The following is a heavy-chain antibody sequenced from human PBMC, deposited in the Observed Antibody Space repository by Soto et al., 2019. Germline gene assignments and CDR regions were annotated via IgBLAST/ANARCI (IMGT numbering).Heavy chain of an antibody. J-gene: IGHJ6*02. V-gene: IGHV4-39*01. D-gene: IGHD3-3*01. CDR1: GGSISSSSYY. Sequence: RSLTCTVSGGSISSSSYYWGWIRQPPGKGLEWIGSIYYSGSTYYNPSLKSRVTISVDTSKNQFSLKLSSVTAADTAVYYCARSKRSGYRTGYYYGMDVWGQGTTVTVYS. CDR3: ARSKRSGYRTGYYYGMDV. CDR2: IYYSGST.